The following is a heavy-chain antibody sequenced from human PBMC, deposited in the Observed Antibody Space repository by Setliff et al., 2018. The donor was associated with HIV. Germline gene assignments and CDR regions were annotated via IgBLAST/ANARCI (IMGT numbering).Heavy chain of an antibody. Sequence: LSLTCTVSGGSTSNEYWSWIRQPPGKGLEWIGYIYDSGSPKYNPSLKGRVTISIDTSKSQISLKLTSVTAADTAMYHCARVYYFDSSGYYQRGDVFDIWGQGTMVTVSS. CDR1: GGSTSNEY. D-gene: IGHD3-22*01. CDR3: ARVYYFDSSGYYQRGDVFDI. J-gene: IGHJ3*02. V-gene: IGHV4-59*01. CDR2: IYDSGSP.